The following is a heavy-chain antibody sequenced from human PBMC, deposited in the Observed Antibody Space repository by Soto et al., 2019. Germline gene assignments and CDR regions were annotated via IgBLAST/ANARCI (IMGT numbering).Heavy chain of an antibody. J-gene: IGHJ4*02. CDR3: ACTLWFGEFYFDY. CDR2: ISGSCGST. D-gene: IGHD3-10*01. CDR1: GFTFSSYA. Sequence: GGSLRLSCAASGFTFSSYAMSWVRQAPGKGLEWVSAISGSCGSTYYADSVKGRFTISRDNSKNTLYLQMNSLRAEDTAVYYCACTLWFGEFYFDYWGQGTLVTVSS. V-gene: IGHV3-23*01.